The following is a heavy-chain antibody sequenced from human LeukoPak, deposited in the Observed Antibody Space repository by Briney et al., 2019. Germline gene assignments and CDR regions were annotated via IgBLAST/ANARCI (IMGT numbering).Heavy chain of an antibody. CDR3: ARDGALAY. V-gene: IGHV4-59*01. CDR2: IYYSGST. J-gene: IGHJ4*02. D-gene: IGHD1-26*01. Sequence: SETLSLTCSVSGSSINNYYWSWIRQSPGKGLEWIGYIYYSGSTNYNPSLKSRVTISIDTSKSQFSLRLNSLTAADTAVYYCARDGALAYWGRGTLVTVSS. CDR1: GSSINNYY.